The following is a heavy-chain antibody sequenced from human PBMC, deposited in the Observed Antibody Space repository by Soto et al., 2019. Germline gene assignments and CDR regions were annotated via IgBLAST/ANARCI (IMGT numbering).Heavy chain of an antibody. V-gene: IGHV3-13*01. D-gene: IGHD3-10*01. CDR2: IGTAGDT. Sequence: PGGSLRLSCAASGFTFSSYDMHWVRQAPGRGLEWVSVIGTAGDTSYRGSVKGRFTISREKANNSLYLQMNSLLAGDTAVYYCARGFGSFYYMDVWGKGTTVTVS. CDR3: ARGFGSFYYMDV. CDR1: GFTFSSYD. J-gene: IGHJ6*03.